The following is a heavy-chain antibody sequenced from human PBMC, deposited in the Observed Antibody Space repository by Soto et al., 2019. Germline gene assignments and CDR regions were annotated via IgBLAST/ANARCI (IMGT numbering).Heavy chain of an antibody. Sequence: SETLSLTCTVSGGSVSSGSYYWSWIRQPPGKGLEWIGEINHSGSTNYNPSLKSRVTISVDTSKNQFSLKLSSVTAADTAVYYCARGLRVAARLGTYYYGMDVWGQGTTVTVSS. V-gene: IGHV4-61*01. CDR2: INHSGST. J-gene: IGHJ6*02. CDR1: GGSVSSGSYY. CDR3: ARGLRVAARLGTYYYGMDV. D-gene: IGHD6-6*01.